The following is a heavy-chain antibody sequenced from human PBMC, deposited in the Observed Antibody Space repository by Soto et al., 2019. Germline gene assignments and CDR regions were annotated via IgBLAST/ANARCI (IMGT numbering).Heavy chain of an antibody. CDR3: ARDNSGPLDY. CDR1: GYTCTAYY. D-gene: IGHD2-8*02. CDR2: VDPNSGGT. J-gene: IGHJ4*02. Sequence: QVQLVQSGAEVKKPGASVKVSFRPSGYTCTAYYIHWVRQAPGQGLEWMGWVDPNSGGTRDAQNFQGSVTMTRDTSTSTVYMELNWLRSDDTALYFCARDNSGPLDYWGQGTLVTVSS. V-gene: IGHV1-2*02.